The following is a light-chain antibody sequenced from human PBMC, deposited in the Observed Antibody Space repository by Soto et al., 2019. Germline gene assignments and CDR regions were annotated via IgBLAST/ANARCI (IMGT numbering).Light chain of an antibody. V-gene: IGKV1-27*01. CDR2: AAS. CDR3: QKYNSAPLT. Sequence: DIQMTQSPSSLSASVGVRVTITCRASQDISNYLTWYQQKPGKVPKLLIYAASTLQSGVPSRFSGSGSGTDFTLTISSLQPEDVATYYCQKYNSAPLTFGGGTKVEIK. CDR1: QDISNY. J-gene: IGKJ4*01.